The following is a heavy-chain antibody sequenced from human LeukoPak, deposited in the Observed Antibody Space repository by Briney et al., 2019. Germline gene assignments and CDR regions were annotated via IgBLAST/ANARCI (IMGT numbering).Heavy chain of an antibody. J-gene: IGHJ5*02. D-gene: IGHD3-10*01. CDR3: ATEGSSPMASGWFDP. CDR1: GGSISSYY. CDR2: IYTSGST. V-gene: IGHV4-4*07. Sequence: SETLSLTCTVSGGSISSYYWSWIRQPAGKGLEWIGRIYTSGSTNYNPSLRSRVSMSVDTFKNQISLKLSSVTAADTAVYYCATEGSSPMASGWFDPWGQGTLVTVSS.